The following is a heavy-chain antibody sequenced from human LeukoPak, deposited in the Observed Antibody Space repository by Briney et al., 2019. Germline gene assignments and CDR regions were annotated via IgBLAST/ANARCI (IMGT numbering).Heavy chain of an antibody. CDR1: GGSISSYY. J-gene: IGHJ6*03. Sequence: SETLSLTCTVSGGSISSYYWSWIRQPPGKGLEWIGYIYYSGSTNYNPSLKSRATISVDTSKNQFSLKLSSVTAADTAVYYCARAPPWDNYYMDVWGKGTTVTVSS. CDR3: ARAPPWDNYYMDV. CDR2: IYYSGST. V-gene: IGHV4-59*01. D-gene: IGHD1-26*01.